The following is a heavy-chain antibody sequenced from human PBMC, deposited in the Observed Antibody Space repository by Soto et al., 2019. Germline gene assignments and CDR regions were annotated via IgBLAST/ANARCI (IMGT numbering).Heavy chain of an antibody. CDR1: GYTFTSYY. CDR3: ARRGIDRTGFDP. D-gene: IGHD3-16*01. Sequence: ASVKVSCKASGYTFTSYYMHWVRQAPGQGLEWMGIINPSGGSTSYAQKFQGRVAMTRDTSTSTVYMELSSLRSEDTAVYYCARRGIDRTGFDPWGQGTLVTVSS. J-gene: IGHJ5*02. V-gene: IGHV1-46*01. CDR2: INPSGGST.